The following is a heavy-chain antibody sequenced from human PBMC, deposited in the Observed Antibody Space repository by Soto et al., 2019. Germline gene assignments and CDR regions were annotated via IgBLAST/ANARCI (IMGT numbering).Heavy chain of an antibody. J-gene: IGHJ6*02. D-gene: IGHD6-6*01. CDR1: GYTFTSYA. CDR3: ARGLGDSPSYYYGMDV. V-gene: IGHV1-3*01. Sequence: QVQLVQSGDEVKKPGASVKVSCKASGYTFTSYAMHWVRQAPGQRLEWMGWINAGNGNTKYSQKFQGRVTITRDTSASTAYMELSSLRSEDTAVYYCARGLGDSPSYYYGMDVWGQGTTVTVSS. CDR2: INAGNGNT.